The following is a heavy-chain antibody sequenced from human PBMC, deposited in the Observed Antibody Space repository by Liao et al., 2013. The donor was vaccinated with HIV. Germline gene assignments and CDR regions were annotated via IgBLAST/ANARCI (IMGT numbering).Heavy chain of an antibody. CDR3: ATTLISLAGPFDY. V-gene: IGHV4-59*12. CDR1: GGSISSYY. D-gene: IGHD6-19*01. Sequence: QVQLQESGPGLVKPSETLSLTCTVSGGSISSYYWSWIRQPPGKGLEWIGYIYYSGSTNYNPSLKSRVTISVDTSKNQFSLGLRSVTAADTAVYYCATTLISLAGPFDYWGQGAPVTVSS. CDR2: IYYSGST. J-gene: IGHJ4*02.